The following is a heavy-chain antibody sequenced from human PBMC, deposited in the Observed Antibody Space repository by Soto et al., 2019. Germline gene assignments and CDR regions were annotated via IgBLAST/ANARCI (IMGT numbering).Heavy chain of an antibody. V-gene: IGHV1-69*13. CDR1: GGTLSSYA. D-gene: IGHD5-12*01. J-gene: IGHJ4*02. CDR3: AANLEMATTTFDY. Sequence: ASVKVSCKASGGTLSSYAISWVRQAPGQGLEWMGGIIPIFGTANYAQKFQGRVTITADESTSTAYMELSSLRSEDTAVYYCAANLEMATTTFDYWGQGTLVTVSS. CDR2: IIPIFGTA.